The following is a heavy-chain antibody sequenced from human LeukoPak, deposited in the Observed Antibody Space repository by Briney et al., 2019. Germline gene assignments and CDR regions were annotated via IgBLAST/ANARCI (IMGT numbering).Heavy chain of an antibody. CDR1: RFTFSSYE. J-gene: IGHJ3*02. CDR3: ARGDHSGYDFTYAFDI. Sequence: GGSLRLSCAASRFTFSSYEVKWARQAPGEGLEWVSYISSSGSTIYYADSVEGRFTISRDNAKNALYLQMNSLRAEDTGVYYCARGDHSGYDFTYAFDIWGQGTMVSVSS. V-gene: IGHV3-48*03. CDR2: ISSSGSTI. D-gene: IGHD5-12*01.